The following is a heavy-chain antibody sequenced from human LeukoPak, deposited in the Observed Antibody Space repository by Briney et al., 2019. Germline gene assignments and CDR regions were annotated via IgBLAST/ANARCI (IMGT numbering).Heavy chain of an antibody. CDR3: AKRADGCSGVSCYYYYMDV. V-gene: IGHV3-23*01. D-gene: IGHD2-15*01. Sequence: GGSLTLFCAASGFTFSNYAMNWVRQAPGKGLEWVSTISGVGDSTYYAESVKGRFTMSRDNSKNTVYLQMNSLRVEDTAIYYCAKRADGCSGVSCYYYYMDVWGKGTTVTVSS. CDR2: ISGVGDST. J-gene: IGHJ6*03. CDR1: GFTFSNYA.